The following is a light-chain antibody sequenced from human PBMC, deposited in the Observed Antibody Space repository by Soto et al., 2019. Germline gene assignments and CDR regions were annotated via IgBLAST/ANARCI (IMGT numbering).Light chain of an antibody. Sequence: EIVLTQSPATLSLSPGERATLSCRASQSVSSNLAWYQQKPGQAPRLLIYGASSRATGIPDRFSGSGSGTDFTLTISRLEPEDFAVYYWQQYGSSPPTWTFGQGTKVE. CDR1: QSVSSN. CDR3: QQYGSSPPTWT. V-gene: IGKV3-20*01. J-gene: IGKJ1*01. CDR2: GAS.